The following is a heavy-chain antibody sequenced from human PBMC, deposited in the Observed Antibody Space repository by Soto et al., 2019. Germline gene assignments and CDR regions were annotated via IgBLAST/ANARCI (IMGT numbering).Heavy chain of an antibody. D-gene: IGHD6-25*01. CDR2: IYATGTT. CDR3: AKVVSGGHLDY. Sequence: SETLSLTCTVSGASISGFYWSWIRKSAGKGLEWIGRIYATGTTDYNPSLKSRVMMSVDTSKNQFSLSLTSVTAADTAVYFCAKVVSGGHLDYWGQGTLVTVSS. V-gene: IGHV4-4*07. CDR1: GASISGFY. J-gene: IGHJ4*02.